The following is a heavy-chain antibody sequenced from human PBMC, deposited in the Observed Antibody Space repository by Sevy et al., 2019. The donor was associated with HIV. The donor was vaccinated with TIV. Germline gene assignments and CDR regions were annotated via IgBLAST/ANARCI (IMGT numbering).Heavy chain of an antibody. Sequence: SGPTLVKPTQTLTLTCTFSGFSLSTNGVGVGWIRQPPGKALECLALIYWDDDRHYSPSLKSRLTITKDTSKNQVVLTMTHMDPVDTATYYCARRDYDDYLDWFVPWGQGTLVTVSS. CDR1: GFSLSTNGVG. CDR3: ARRDYDDYLDWFVP. V-gene: IGHV2-5*02. J-gene: IGHJ5*02. CDR2: IYWDDDR. D-gene: IGHD4-17*01.